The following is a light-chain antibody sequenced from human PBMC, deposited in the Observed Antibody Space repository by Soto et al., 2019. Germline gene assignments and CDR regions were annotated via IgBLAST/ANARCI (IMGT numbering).Light chain of an antibody. Sequence: QSAPTQPASVSGSPGQSIALSCTGTSSVVGGYNSASWYQQHPGKAPKLLIYDVSNRPSGVSNRFSGSKSGNTASLTISGLQAEDEADYYCSSYSTGGSYVFGTGTKVTVL. CDR3: SSYSTGGSYV. J-gene: IGLJ1*01. V-gene: IGLV2-14*03. CDR1: SSVVGGYNS. CDR2: DVS.